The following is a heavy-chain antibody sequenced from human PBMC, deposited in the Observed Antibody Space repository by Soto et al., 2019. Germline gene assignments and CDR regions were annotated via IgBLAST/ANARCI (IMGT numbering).Heavy chain of an antibody. CDR1: GFSLSDYL. Sequence: EVQLVESGGDLVQPGGSLRLSCAASGFSLSDYLINWFRQAPGKGLEGVANIKPDGSQKQYVDSGRGRFTISRDNAKNSLYLQMDSLRVDDTAVYFCVRGIVGGIRAFNIWGRGTLVTVS. D-gene: IGHD1-26*01. CDR3: VRGIVGGIRAFNI. V-gene: IGHV3-7*05. CDR2: IKPDGSQK. J-gene: IGHJ3*02.